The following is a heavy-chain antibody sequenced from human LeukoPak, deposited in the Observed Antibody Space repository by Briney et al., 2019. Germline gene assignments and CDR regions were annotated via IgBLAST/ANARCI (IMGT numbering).Heavy chain of an antibody. V-gene: IGHV3-73*01. D-gene: IGHD3-22*01. Sequence: PGGSLRLSCAASGFTFSGSAMHWVRQASGKGLEWVGRIRSKANSYATAYAASVKGRFTISRDDSKNTAYLQMNSLKTEDTAVYYCTRAHYDSSGYPLNWGQGTLVTVSS. CDR3: TRAHYDSSGYPLN. J-gene: IGHJ4*02. CDR1: GFTFSGSA. CDR2: IRSKANSYAT.